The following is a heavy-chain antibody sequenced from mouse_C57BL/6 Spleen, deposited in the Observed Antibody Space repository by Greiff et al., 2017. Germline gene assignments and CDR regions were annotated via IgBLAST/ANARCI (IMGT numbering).Heavy chain of an antibody. CDR2: IDPNSGGT. CDR3: AREDVGSYYFDY. V-gene: IGHV1-72*01. Sequence: VQLQQPGAELVKPGAPVKRSCKASGSPFPSSWRNGVKQRPGQGLEGIGRIDPNSGGTKYNEKFKSKATLTVDKPSSTAYMQLSSLTSEDSAVYYCAREDVGSYYFDYWGQGTTLTVSS. CDR1: GSPFPSSW. J-gene: IGHJ2*01. D-gene: IGHD1-1*01.